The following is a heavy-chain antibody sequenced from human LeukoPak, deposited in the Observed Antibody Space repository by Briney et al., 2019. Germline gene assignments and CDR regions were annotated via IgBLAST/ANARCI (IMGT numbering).Heavy chain of an antibody. CDR3: ARATKTMVRGVIITYSYYYMDV. Sequence: ASVKVSCKASGYTFTSYDINWVRQATGQGLEWMGWMNPNSGNTGYAQKFQGRVTMTRNTSISTAYMELSSLRSEDTAVYYCARATKTMVRGVIITYSYYYMDVCGKGTTVTISS. CDR2: MNPNSGNT. J-gene: IGHJ6*03. D-gene: IGHD3-10*01. CDR1: GYTFTSYD. V-gene: IGHV1-8*01.